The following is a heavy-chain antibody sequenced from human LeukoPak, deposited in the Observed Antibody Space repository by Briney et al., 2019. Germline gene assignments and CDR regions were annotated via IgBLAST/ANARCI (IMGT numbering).Heavy chain of an antibody. CDR3: ARTDCSGSSCYKIYYFDY. V-gene: IGHV3-53*01. J-gene: IGHJ4*02. CDR2: IYSGGTT. Sequence: GGSLRLSCAASGFTVSNNYMSWVRQAPGKGLEWVSVIYSGGTTYYADSVKGRFTISRDNSKNTLYLQMNSLRAEDTAVYYCARTDCSGSSCYKIYYFDYWGQGTLVTVSS. CDR1: GFTVSNNY. D-gene: IGHD2-15*01.